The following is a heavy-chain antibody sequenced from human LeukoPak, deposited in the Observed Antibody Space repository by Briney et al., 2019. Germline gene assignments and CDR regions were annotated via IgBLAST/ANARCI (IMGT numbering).Heavy chain of an antibody. J-gene: IGHJ4*02. V-gene: IGHV3-21*01. CDR2: ISSSSSYT. CDR1: GFTFSSYS. CDR3: ARLVDTAMVTVDY. Sequence: GGSLRLSCAASGFTFSSYSMNWVRQAPGKGLEWVSSISSSSSYTYYADSVKGRLTISRDNAKNSLYLQMNSLRAEDTAVYYCARLVDTAMVTVDYWGQGTLVTVSS. D-gene: IGHD5-18*01.